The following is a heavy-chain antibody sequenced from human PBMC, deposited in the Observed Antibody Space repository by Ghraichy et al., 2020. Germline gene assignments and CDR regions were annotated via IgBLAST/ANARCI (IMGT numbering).Heavy chain of an antibody. CDR2: INHSGST. CDR3: ARVLNVYRGPYYFDY. D-gene: IGHD2-8*01. CDR1: GGSFSGYY. J-gene: IGHJ4*02. Sequence: SETLSLTCAVYGGSFSGYYWSWIRQPPGKGLEWIGEINHSGSTNYNPSLKSRVTISVDTSKNQFSLKLSSVTAADTAVYYCARVLNVYRGPYYFDYWGQGTLVTVSS. V-gene: IGHV4-34*01.